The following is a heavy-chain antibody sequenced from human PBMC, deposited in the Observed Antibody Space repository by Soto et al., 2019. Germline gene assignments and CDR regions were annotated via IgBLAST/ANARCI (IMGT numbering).Heavy chain of an antibody. J-gene: IGHJ3*02. D-gene: IGHD2-21*02. CDR2: ISSSGSTI. V-gene: IGHV3-48*03. CDR3: ARLIVVVTATDHDAFDI. CDR1: GFTFSSYE. Sequence: QSGGSLRLSCAASGFTFSSYEMNWVRQAQGKGLEWVSYISSSGSTIYYADSVKGRFTISRDNAKNSLYLQMNSLRAEDTAVYYCARLIVVVTATDHDAFDIWGQGTMVTVSS.